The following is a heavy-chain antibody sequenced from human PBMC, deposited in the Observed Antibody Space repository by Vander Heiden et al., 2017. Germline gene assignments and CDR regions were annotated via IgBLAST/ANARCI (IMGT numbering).Heavy chain of an antibody. CDR1: GGTFSSYA. D-gene: IGHD6-19*01. V-gene: IGHV1-69*01. CDR3: ARGSGIAVAGPDQAGHFDY. CDR2: IIPIFGTA. Sequence: QVQLVQSGAEVKTPGSSVKVSCKASGGTFSSYAISWVRQAPGQGLEWMGGIIPIFGTANYAQKFQGRVTITADESTSTAYMELSSLRSEDTAVYYCARGSGIAVAGPDQAGHFDYWGQGTLVTVSS. J-gene: IGHJ4*02.